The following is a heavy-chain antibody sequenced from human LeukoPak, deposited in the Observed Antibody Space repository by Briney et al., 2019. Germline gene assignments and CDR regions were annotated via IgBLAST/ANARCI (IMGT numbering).Heavy chain of an antibody. D-gene: IGHD3-22*01. Sequence: GASVKVSCKASGCTFTSYGISRVRQAPGQGLEWMGWISAYNGNTNYARKLQGRVTMTTDTSTSTAYMELRSLRSDDTAVYYCARTYYYDSSGYNPNDYWGQGTLVTVSS. J-gene: IGHJ4*02. CDR1: GCTFTSYG. V-gene: IGHV1-18*01. CDR2: ISAYNGNT. CDR3: ARTYYYDSSGYNPNDY.